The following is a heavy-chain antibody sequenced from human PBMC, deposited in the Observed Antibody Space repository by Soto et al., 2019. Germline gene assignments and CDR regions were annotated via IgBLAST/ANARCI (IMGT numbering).Heavy chain of an antibody. D-gene: IGHD1-1*01. CDR2: VSGGSGVT. CDR1: GFSFSTYG. J-gene: IGHJ4*02. CDR3: AKWNGYGDY. V-gene: IGHV3-23*01. Sequence: EVQLLESGGGLVQPGGSLRLSCAVSGFSFSTYGVTWVRQAPGKGLEWVSGVSGGSGVTHYADSVKGRFTITGDNSKNTVYLHLNSLRVEDTAVYYCAKWNGYGDYWGQGTLVTVSS.